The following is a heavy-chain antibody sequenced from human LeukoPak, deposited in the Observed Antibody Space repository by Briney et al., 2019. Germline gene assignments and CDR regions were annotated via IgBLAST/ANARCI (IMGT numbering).Heavy chain of an antibody. CDR1: GGSISSSNW. CDR3: ARGKGSGGSLAYFDY. V-gene: IGHV4-4*02. CDR2: IYHSGST. D-gene: IGHD2-15*01. J-gene: IGHJ4*02. Sequence: SGTLSLTCAASGGSISSSNWWSWVRQPPGKGLEWIGEIYHSGSTNYNPSLKSRVTISVDKSKNQFSLKLSSVTAADTAVYYCARGKGSGGSLAYFDYWGQGTLVTVSS.